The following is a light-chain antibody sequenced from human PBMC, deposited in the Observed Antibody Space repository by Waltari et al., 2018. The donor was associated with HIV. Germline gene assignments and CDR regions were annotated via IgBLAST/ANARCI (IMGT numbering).Light chain of an antibody. CDR1: ALPKQY. V-gene: IGLV3-25*03. Sequence: SYELTHPPSVSVSPGQTARITCSGDALPKQYAYWYQQKPGQGPGLVIYKDSERPAGMPERFSGSSSGKTVTLTISGVQAEDEADYYGQSADSSGTYVVCGGGTKLT. J-gene: IGLJ2*01. CDR2: KDS. CDR3: QSADSSGTYVV.